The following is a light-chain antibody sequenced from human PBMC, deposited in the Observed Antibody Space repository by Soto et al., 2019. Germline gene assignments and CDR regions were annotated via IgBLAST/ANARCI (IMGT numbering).Light chain of an antibody. J-gene: IGLJ1*01. Sequence: QSALTQPASVSGSPGQSITISCTGTSSDVGGYNYVSWYQHHPGKAPKLIIYDVTNRPSGVSNHLSGSKSGNTASLTISGLQPEDEADYYCSSYTTSNTRQIVFGTGT. CDR3: SSYTTSNTRQIV. CDR2: DVT. CDR1: SSDVGGYNY. V-gene: IGLV2-14*03.